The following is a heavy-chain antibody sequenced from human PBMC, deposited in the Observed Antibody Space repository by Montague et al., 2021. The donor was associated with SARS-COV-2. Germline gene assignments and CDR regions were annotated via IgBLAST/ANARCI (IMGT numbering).Heavy chain of an antibody. CDR2: ISYDGTKT. Sequence: SLRLSCAASGFNFTHYAMYWVRQAPGKGLDWVAPISYDGTKTYYTDSVKGRFTISRDNSKDTLHLQLSSLRLDDTAIYYCARGGRYFDWLLLPYWGQGALVTVSS. CDR1: GFNFTHYA. J-gene: IGHJ4*02. V-gene: IGHV3-30*04. CDR3: ARGGRYFDWLLLPY. D-gene: IGHD3-9*01.